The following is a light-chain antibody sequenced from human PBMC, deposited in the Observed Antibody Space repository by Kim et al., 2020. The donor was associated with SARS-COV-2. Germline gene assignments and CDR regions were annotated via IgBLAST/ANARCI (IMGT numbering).Light chain of an antibody. Sequence: SLGDRVTITCRASQSISSWLAWDQQKPGKAPKLLIYDATSLESGVPSRFSGSRSGTEFTLTISSLQPDDFATYYCQQYNSYSPMYTFGQGPKLEI. J-gene: IGKJ2*01. CDR3: QQYNSYSPMYT. V-gene: IGKV1-5*01. CDR1: QSISSW. CDR2: DAT.